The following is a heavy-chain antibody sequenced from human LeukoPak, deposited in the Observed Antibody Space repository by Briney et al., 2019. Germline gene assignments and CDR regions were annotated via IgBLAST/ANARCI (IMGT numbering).Heavy chain of an antibody. Sequence: ASVKVCCKASGYTLTNYYMHWVRQAPGQGLEWMGIIDPSGGSTSNAQRFQGRVTMTRDTSTSTVYMELSSLRSEDTAVYYCARDSAATIRGRFDRWGQGTLVTVSS. CDR3: ARDSAATIRGRFDR. D-gene: IGHD6-25*01. J-gene: IGHJ5*02. CDR2: IDPSGGST. V-gene: IGHV1-46*01. CDR1: GYTLTNYY.